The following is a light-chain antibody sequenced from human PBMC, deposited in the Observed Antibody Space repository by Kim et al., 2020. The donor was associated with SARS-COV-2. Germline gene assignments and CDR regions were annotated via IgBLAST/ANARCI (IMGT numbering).Light chain of an antibody. V-gene: IGLV2-8*01. CDR1: STDFTTYNY. J-gene: IGLJ1*01. CDR3: TSHANDNYV. CDR2: EIT. Sequence: PGQSVTFSCSGTSTDFTTYNYVSWYQQHPGKAPKLIIYEITKRPAGVPDRFSGSKSGDTASLTVSGLQAEDEADYYCTSHANDNYVFGTGTKVTVL.